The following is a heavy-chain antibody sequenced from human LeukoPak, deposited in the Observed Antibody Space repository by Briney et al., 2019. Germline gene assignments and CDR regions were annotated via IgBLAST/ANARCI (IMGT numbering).Heavy chain of an antibody. J-gene: IGHJ5*02. V-gene: IGHV4-61*02. CDR1: GGSISGRSYY. CDR3: ARGLKGYDFWSGYYHNWFDP. D-gene: IGHD3-3*01. Sequence: SETLSLTCTVSGGSISGRSYYWHWIRQPAGKGLEWIGRIYISGTTNYNPSLKSRVTISVDTSKNQFSLKLSSVTAADTAVYYCARGLKGYDFWSGYYHNWFDPWGQGTLVTVSS. CDR2: IYISGTT.